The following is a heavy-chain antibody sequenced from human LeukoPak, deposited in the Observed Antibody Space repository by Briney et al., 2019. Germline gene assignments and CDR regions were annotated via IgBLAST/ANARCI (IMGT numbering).Heavy chain of an antibody. D-gene: IGHD4-23*01. CDR3: ARDNSVEDTAWWFDP. CDR1: SYTFTSYG. V-gene: IGHV1-18*01. CDR2: ISAYNGNT. Sequence: ASVKVSCKASSYTFTSYGISWVRQAPGQGLEWMGWISAYNGNTNYAQKLQGRVTMTTDTSTSTAYMELRSLRSDDTAVYYCARDNSVEDTAWWFDPWGQGTLVTVSS. J-gene: IGHJ5*02.